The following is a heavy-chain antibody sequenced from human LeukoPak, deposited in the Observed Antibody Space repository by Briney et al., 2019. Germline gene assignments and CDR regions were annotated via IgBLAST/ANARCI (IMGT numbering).Heavy chain of an antibody. J-gene: IGHJ4*02. V-gene: IGHV4-39*07. Sequence: SETLSLTCTVSGGSISSSSYYWGWIRQPPGKGLEWIGSIYYSGSTYYNPSLKSRVTISVDTSKNQFSLKLSSVTAADTAVYYCAVTSQRGYSHGLDYWGQGTLVTVSS. CDR2: IYYSGST. D-gene: IGHD5-18*01. CDR3: AVTSQRGYSHGLDY. CDR1: GGSISSSSYY.